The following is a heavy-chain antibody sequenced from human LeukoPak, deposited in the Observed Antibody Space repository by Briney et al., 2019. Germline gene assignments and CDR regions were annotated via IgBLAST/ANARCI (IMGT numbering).Heavy chain of an antibody. D-gene: IGHD1-26*01. CDR3: ARDPRSYSIDY. J-gene: IGHJ4*02. CDR2: IYHSGST. Sequence: SETLSLTCTVSGGSISSGYYWGWIRQPPGKGLEWIGSIYHSGSTYYNPSLKSRVTISVDTSKNQFSLKLSSVTAADTAVYYCARDPRSYSIDYWGQGTLVTVSS. V-gene: IGHV4-38-2*02. CDR1: GGSISSGYY.